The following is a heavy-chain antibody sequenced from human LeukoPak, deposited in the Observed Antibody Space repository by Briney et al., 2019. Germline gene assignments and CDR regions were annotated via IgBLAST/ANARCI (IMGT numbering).Heavy chain of an antibody. CDR3: ARRRILLWFGEHYAFDI. V-gene: IGHV4-61*02. CDR2: MSSSGRS. J-gene: IGHJ3*02. Sequence: SETLSLTCTVSNGSISSDTYFWSWIRQPAGKGLQWIGRMSSSGRSDYNPSLKSRVTISIDTSKNQFSLKLSSVTAADTAVYYCARRRILLWFGEHYAFDIWGQGTMVTVSS. CDR1: NGSISSDTYF. D-gene: IGHD3-10*01.